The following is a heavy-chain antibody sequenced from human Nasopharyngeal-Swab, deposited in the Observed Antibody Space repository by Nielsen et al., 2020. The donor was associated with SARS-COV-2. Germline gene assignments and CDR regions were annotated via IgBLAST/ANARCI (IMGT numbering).Heavy chain of an antibody. Sequence: SETLSLTCTVSGGSISSGGYYWSWIRQHPGKGLEWIGYINFSGSTYYNASLNSRVAISVDTSKNQFSLKLSSVTAADTAVYYCARVGDYGSGNFYKGYYFDYWGQGTLVTVSS. CDR1: GGSISSGGYY. CDR3: ARVGDYGSGNFYKGYYFDY. CDR2: INFSGST. V-gene: IGHV4-31*03. J-gene: IGHJ4*02. D-gene: IGHD3-10*01.